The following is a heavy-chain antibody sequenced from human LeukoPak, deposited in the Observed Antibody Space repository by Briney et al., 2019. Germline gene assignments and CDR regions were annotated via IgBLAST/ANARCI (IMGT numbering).Heavy chain of an antibody. V-gene: IGHV3-7*04. CDR1: GFTFSSYW. Sequence: QAGGSLRLSCAASGFTFSSYWMSWVRQAPGKGLEWVANIKQDGSEKYYVESVKGRFTISRDNAKNSLYLQMNSLSAEDTAVYYCARTNGAYGGTVDYWGQGTLVTVSS. CDR3: ARTNGAYGGTVDY. CDR2: IKQDGSEK. J-gene: IGHJ4*02. D-gene: IGHD4-23*01.